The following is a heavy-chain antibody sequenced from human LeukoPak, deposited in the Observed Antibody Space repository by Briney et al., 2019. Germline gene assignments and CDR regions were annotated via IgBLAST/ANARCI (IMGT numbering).Heavy chain of an antibody. D-gene: IGHD5-24*01. V-gene: IGHV3-21*04. CDR1: GFTFSSYS. J-gene: IGHJ4*02. Sequence: GGSLRVSCAASGFTFSSYSMTWVRQAPGKGLEWVSSISRSSSHKYYAGSVKGRFTISRDNAKNSLYLQMNSLRAEDTALYFCVKAYRTGRWLPLDYWGQGTLVTVSS. CDR2: ISRSSSHK. CDR3: VKAYRTGRWLPLDY.